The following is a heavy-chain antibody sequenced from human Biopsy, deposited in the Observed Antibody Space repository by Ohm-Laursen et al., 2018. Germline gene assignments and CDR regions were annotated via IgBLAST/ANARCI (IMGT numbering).Heavy chain of an antibody. D-gene: IGHD4-23*01. Sequence: SLRLSCSASGLTFSRYSMHWVRQAPGKGLEWVAVISDDGRNKYYIDSVRGRFTISRDNSKNTLYLQMNNLRAEDTAVFYCATDDYSGDSAYWGQGTLVTVSS. J-gene: IGHJ4*02. V-gene: IGHV3-30*03. CDR1: GLTFSRYS. CDR3: ATDDYSGDSAY. CDR2: ISDDGRNK.